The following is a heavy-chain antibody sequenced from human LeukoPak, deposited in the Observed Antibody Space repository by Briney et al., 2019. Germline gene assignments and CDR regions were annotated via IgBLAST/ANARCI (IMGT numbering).Heavy chain of an antibody. J-gene: IGHJ4*02. V-gene: IGHV3-21*01. CDR1: GFTFSSYW. D-gene: IGHD3-10*01. CDR2: ISRSSGSYM. CDR3: ARTRGLDY. Sequence: GGFLRLSCAASGFTFSSYWMSWVRQAPGKGLEWVSSISRSSGSYMYYADSVRGRFTISRDNAKNSLYLQMNSLRAEDTAVYYCARTRGLDYWGQGTLVTVSS.